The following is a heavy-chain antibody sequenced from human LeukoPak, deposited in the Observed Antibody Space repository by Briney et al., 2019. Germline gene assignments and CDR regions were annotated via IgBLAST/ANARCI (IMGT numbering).Heavy chain of an antibody. CDR3: ARDKTVTDAFDI. D-gene: IGHD4-17*01. J-gene: IGHJ3*02. Sequence: GGSLRLSCAASGFTVSRYYISWVRQAQGKGLEWVSVLYSGGSTYYADSVKGRFTISRDNSKNTLYLQMNSLRAEDTAVYYCARDKTVTDAFDIWGQGTMVTVSS. V-gene: IGHV3-53*01. CDR1: GFTVSRYY. CDR2: LYSGGST.